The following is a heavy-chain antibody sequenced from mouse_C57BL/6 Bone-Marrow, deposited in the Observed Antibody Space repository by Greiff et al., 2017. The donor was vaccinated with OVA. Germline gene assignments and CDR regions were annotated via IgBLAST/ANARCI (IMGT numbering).Heavy chain of an antibody. CDR1: GYAFSSYW. J-gene: IGHJ3*01. CDR2: IYPGDGDT. D-gene: IGHD2-1*01. V-gene: IGHV1-80*01. CDR3: ASGRGYGNFLPWFAY. Sequence: QVQLQQSGAELVKPGASVKISCKASGYAFSSYWMNWVKQRPGKGLEWIGQIYPGDGDTNYNGKFKGKATLTADKSSSTAYMQLSSLTSEDSAVYFCASGRGYGNFLPWFAYWGQGTLVTVSA.